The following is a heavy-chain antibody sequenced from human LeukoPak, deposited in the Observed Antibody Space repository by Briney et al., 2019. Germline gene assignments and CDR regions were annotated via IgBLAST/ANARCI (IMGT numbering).Heavy chain of an antibody. CDR2: IYYSGST. D-gene: IGHD6-13*01. V-gene: IGHV4-59*01. CDR1: GGSINSYY. J-gene: IGHJ3*02. Sequence: PSETLSLTCTVSGGSINSYYWSWIRQPPGKGLEWIGYIYYSGSTNYNPSLKSRVTISVDTSKNQFSLKLSSVTAADTAVYYCAREGQPNAFDIWGQGTMVTVSS. CDR3: AREGQPNAFDI.